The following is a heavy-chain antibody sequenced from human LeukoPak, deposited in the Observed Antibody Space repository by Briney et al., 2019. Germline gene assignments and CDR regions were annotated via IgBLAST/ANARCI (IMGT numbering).Heavy chain of an antibody. D-gene: IGHD1-26*01. CDR3: ARDHQVGPTDY. CDR1: GYTFTSYG. J-gene: IGHJ4*02. Sequence: VASVKVSCKASGYTFTSYGISWVRQAPGQGLEWMGWISAYNGNTNYGQKLQGRVTMTTDTSTSTAYMELRSLKSDGTAVYYCARDHQVGPTDYWGQGTLVTVSS. V-gene: IGHV1-18*01. CDR2: ISAYNGNT.